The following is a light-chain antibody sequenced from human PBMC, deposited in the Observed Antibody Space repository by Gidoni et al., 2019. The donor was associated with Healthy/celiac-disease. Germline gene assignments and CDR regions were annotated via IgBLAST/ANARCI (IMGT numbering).Light chain of an antibody. J-gene: IGKJ3*01. V-gene: IGKV1-9*01. Sequence: DIQLTQSPSFQSASVGDRVTITCRASQGISSYLAWYQQKPGKAHKLLIYAASTLQGGVPSRFSGSGSGTEFTLTISSLQPEDFATYSCQQLSSSPLTFGPXTKVDIK. CDR3: QQLSSSPLT. CDR2: AAS. CDR1: QGISSY.